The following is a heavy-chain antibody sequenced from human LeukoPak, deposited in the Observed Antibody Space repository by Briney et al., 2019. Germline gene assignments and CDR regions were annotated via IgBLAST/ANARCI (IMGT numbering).Heavy chain of an antibody. D-gene: IGHD3-3*02. CDR2: IIPIFGTA. CDR1: GGTFSSYA. CDR3: ARGKLGYYYYHMDA. V-gene: IGHV1-69*05. J-gene: IGHJ6*03. Sequence: SVKVSCKASGGTFSSYAISWVRQAPGQGLEWMGGIIPIFGTANYAQKFQGRVTITTDESTSTAFMDLSSLRTEDTAVYYCARGKLGYYYYHMDAWGKGTTVTVSS.